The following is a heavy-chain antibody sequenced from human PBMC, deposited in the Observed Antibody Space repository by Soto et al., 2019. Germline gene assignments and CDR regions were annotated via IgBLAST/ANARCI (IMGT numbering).Heavy chain of an antibody. CDR3: ARDRASTYYYGSGSYIY. D-gene: IGHD3-10*01. J-gene: IGHJ4*02. V-gene: IGHV1-18*01. Sequence: GASVKVSCKASGYTFTSYVISWVRQAPGQGLEWMGWISAYNGNTNYAQKLQGRVTMTTDTSTSTAYMELRSLRSDDTAVYYCARDRASTYYYGSGSYIYWGQGTLVTVXS. CDR2: ISAYNGNT. CDR1: GYTFTSYV.